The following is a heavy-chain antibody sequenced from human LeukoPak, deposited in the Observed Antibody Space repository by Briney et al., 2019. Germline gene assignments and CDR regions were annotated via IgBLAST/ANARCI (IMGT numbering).Heavy chain of an antibody. CDR3: AGYGSGSF. Sequence: PGGCLRLSCATSGFTFSTYTMNWVRQAPGKGLEWVSSISSSDSYIYYADSVKGRFTISRDNAKNSLYLQMNSLRAEDTAIYYCAGYGSGSFWGQGTLVTVSS. J-gene: IGHJ4*02. CDR1: GFTFSTYT. CDR2: ISSSDSYI. D-gene: IGHD3-10*01. V-gene: IGHV3-21*06.